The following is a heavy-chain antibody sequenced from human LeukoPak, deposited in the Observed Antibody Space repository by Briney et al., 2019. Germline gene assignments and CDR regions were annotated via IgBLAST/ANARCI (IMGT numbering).Heavy chain of an antibody. V-gene: IGHV1-69*02. Sequence: ASVKVSCKASGGTFSSYTISWVRQAPGQGLEWMGRIIPILGIANYAQKFQGRVTITADKSTSTAYMELSRLRSEDTAVYYCASIYSSSSGVGAFDIWGQGTMVTVSS. CDR2: IIPILGIA. CDR3: ASIYSSSSGVGAFDI. CDR1: GGTFSSYT. D-gene: IGHD6-6*01. J-gene: IGHJ3*02.